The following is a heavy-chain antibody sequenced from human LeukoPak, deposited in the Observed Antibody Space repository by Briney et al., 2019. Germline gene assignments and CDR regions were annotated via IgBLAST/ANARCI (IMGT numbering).Heavy chain of an antibody. CDR2: IYISGST. CDR1: GGSISSHD. D-gene: IGHD3-16*01. CDR3: AREGGSGVDY. J-gene: IGHJ4*02. Sequence: SETLSLTCTVSGGSISSHDWTWIRQPAGKGLEWIGRIYISGSTNYNPSLKSRVTISVDTSKNQFSLKLSSVTAADTAVYYCAREGGSGVDYWGQGTLVTVSS. V-gene: IGHV4-4*07.